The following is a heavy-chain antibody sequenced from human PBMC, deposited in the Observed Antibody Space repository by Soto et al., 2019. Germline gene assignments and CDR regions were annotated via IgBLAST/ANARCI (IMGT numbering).Heavy chain of an antibody. CDR1: GFTFSSYG. CDR2: ISYDGSIK. Sequence: PGGSLRLSCAASGFTFSSYGMHWARQAPGKGLEWVALISYDGSIKYYADSVKGRFTISRDNSKNTLYLQMNSLRAEDTAVYYCAKDHYYYDSTGYYKGEDPWGQGT. D-gene: IGHD3-22*01. V-gene: IGHV3-30*18. J-gene: IGHJ5*02. CDR3: AKDHYYYDSTGYYKGEDP.